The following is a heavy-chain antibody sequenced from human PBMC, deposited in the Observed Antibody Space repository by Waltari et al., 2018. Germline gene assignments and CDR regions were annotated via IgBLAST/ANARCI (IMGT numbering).Heavy chain of an antibody. CDR3: AKDAFGNTYLDY. Sequence: EVQLLESGGGLVQPGGSLRLSCAASGFTFNTYAMTWVRQAPGRGLEWVSSSNAGGGSTYHAESVRGRFTISRDNSKNTLYLDINSLRVDDTAIYHCAKDAFGNTYLDYWGQGTLVTVSS. J-gene: IGHJ4*02. V-gene: IGHV3-23*01. D-gene: IGHD3-10*01. CDR2: SNAGGGST. CDR1: GFTFNTYA.